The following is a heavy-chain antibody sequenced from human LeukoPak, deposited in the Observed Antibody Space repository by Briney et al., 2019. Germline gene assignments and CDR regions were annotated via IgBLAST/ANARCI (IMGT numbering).Heavy chain of an antibody. Sequence: SETLSLTCTVSGGSISSSSYYWGWIRQPPGKVLEWIGSIYYSGSTYYNPSLKSRVTISVDTSKNQFSLKLRSVTAADTAVYYCGHSGSYYLFDYWGQGTLVTVSS. CDR1: GGSISSSSYY. CDR2: IYYSGST. D-gene: IGHD1-26*01. J-gene: IGHJ4*02. V-gene: IGHV4-39*01. CDR3: GHSGSYYLFDY.